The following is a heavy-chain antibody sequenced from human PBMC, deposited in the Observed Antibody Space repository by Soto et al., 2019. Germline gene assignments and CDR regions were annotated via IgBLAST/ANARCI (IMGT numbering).Heavy chain of an antibody. Sequence: LRLSCAASGLTFSSYAMSWVRHTPGKGLVWVSRINNDGSNAAYADSVKGRFTISRDNAKNTLYMYMNFLRVEDTAVYYCARDETGPDAWGQGTTVTVSS. CDR1: GLTFSSYA. CDR3: ARDETGPDA. CDR2: INNDGSNA. V-gene: IGHV3-74*01. J-gene: IGHJ6*02.